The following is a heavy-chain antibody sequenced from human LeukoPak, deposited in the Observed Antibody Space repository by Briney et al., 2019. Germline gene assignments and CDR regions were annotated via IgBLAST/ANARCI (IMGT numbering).Heavy chain of an antibody. CDR2: INPSGGSI. Sequence: ASAKVSCKASGYTFTSYYMHWVRQAPGRGLEWMGIINPSGGSITYAQKFQGRVTMTRDTSTSTVYMELSSLRSEDTAAYYCARESVLVAPGYFDYWGQGTLVTVSS. D-gene: IGHD2-8*01. CDR3: ARESVLVAPGYFDY. J-gene: IGHJ4*02. V-gene: IGHV1-46*01. CDR1: GYTFTSYY.